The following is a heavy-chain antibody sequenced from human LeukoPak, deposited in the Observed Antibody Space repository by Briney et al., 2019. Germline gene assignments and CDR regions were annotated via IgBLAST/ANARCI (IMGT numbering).Heavy chain of an antibody. CDR3: ARDSLTMVREGEDY. CDR2: IIPIFGTA. V-gene: IGHV1-69*06. Sequence: ASVKVSCKASGGTFSSYAISWVRQAPGQGLEWMGGIIPIFGTANYAQKFQGRVTITADKSTSTAYMELSSLRSEDTAVYYCARDSLTMVREGEDYWGQGTLVTVSS. D-gene: IGHD3-10*01. CDR1: GGTFSSYA. J-gene: IGHJ4*02.